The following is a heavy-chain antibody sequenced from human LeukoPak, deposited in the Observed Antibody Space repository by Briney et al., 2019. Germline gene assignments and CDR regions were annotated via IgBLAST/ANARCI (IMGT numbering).Heavy chain of an antibody. CDR1: GGSFSGYY. D-gene: IGHD1-26*01. Sequence: SETLSLTCAVYGGSFSGYYWSWIRQPPGKGLGWIGEINHSGSTNYNPSLKSRVTISVDTSKNQFSLKLSSVTAADTAVYYCARWSGGYNPYYFDYWGQGTLVTVTS. J-gene: IGHJ4*02. CDR3: ARWSGGYNPYYFDY. V-gene: IGHV4-34*01. CDR2: INHSGST.